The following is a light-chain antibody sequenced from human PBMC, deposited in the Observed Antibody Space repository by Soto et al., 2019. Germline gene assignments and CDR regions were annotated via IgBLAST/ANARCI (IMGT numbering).Light chain of an antibody. CDR1: QSVLDSSNNKNY. CDR2: WAS. J-gene: IGKJ4*01. Sequence: DIVMTQSPDSLAVSLGERATINRKSSQSVLDSSNNKNYLAWYQQTPGQPPKLLIYWASTRESGVPDRFSGSGSGTDFTLTISSLQAEDVAVYYCQHYYSTPLTFGGGTKVEIK. V-gene: IGKV4-1*01. CDR3: QHYYSTPLT.